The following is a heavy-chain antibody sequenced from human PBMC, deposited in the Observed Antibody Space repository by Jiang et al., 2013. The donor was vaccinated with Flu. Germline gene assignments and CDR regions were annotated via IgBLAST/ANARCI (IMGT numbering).Heavy chain of an antibody. J-gene: IGHJ4*02. CDR3: ARGYDFWSGYFYFDY. CDR2: IYYSGGT. V-gene: IGHV4-39*01. Sequence: GSGLVKPSETLSLTCTVSGGSISSSSYYWGWIRQPPGKGLEWIGSIYYSGGTYYNPSLKSRVTISVDTSKNQFSLKLSSVTAADTAVYYCARGYDFWSGYFYFDYWGQGTLVTVSS. CDR1: GGSISSSSYY. D-gene: IGHD3-3*01.